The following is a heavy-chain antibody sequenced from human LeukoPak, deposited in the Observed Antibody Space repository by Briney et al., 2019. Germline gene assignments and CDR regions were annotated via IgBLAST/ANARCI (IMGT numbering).Heavy chain of an antibody. Sequence: GGSLRLSCAASGFTFSSYSMNWVRQAPGEGLEWVSYISSSSSTIYYADSVKGRFTISRDNAKNSLYLQMNSLRAEDTAVYYCARTYYGDLQDWFDPWGQGTLVTVSS. D-gene: IGHD4-17*01. J-gene: IGHJ5*02. CDR1: GFTFSSYS. CDR2: ISSSSSTI. V-gene: IGHV3-48*01. CDR3: ARTYYGDLQDWFDP.